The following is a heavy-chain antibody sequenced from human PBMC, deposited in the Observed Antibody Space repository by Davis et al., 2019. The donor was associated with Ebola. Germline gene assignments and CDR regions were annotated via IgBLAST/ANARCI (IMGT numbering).Heavy chain of an antibody. CDR3: ARGRTGGVWGSYRSQILDY. CDR2: IYYSGST. D-gene: IGHD3-16*02. V-gene: IGHV4-31*02. CDR1: GGSISSGGYY. Sequence: SQTLSLTCALSGGSISSGGYYWSWIRQHPGKGLEWIGYIYYSGSTYYNPSLKSRVTISVDKSKNQFSLKLSSVTAADTAVYYCARGRTGGVWGSYRSQILDYWGQGTLVTVSS. J-gene: IGHJ4*02.